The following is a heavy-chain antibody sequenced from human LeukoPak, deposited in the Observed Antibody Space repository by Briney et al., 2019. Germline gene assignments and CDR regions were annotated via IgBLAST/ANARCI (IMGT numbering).Heavy chain of an antibody. CDR3: AIGWGLDY. D-gene: IGHD3-16*01. Sequence: GGSLRLSCAASGFTFSSYAMNWVRQAPGKGLEWVSTISGSGGSTYYADSVKGRFTIPRDNSKNTLYLQMNSLRAEDTAVYYCAIGWGLDYWGQGTLVTVSS. V-gene: IGHV3-23*01. CDR1: GFTFSSYA. CDR2: ISGSGGST. J-gene: IGHJ4*02.